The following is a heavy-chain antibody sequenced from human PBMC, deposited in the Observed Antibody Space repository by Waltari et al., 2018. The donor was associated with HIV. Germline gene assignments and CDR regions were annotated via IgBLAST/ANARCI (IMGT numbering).Heavy chain of an antibody. D-gene: IGHD3-22*01. V-gene: IGHV3-33*01. CDR2: MWFDGKNK. CDR1: NFTFKNYG. Sequence: QVQILESGGGVVQPGKSLRLSCVASNFTFKNYGIHWVRQAPGKGLEWVAVMWFDGKNKYYDDYADSVKGRFSISRDNSNNTLSMQMNDLTAEDTAVYYCARDYYDSSGYYPYCYYTLDVWGQGTTVTVSS. J-gene: IGHJ6*02. CDR3: ARDYYDSSGYYPYCYYTLDV.